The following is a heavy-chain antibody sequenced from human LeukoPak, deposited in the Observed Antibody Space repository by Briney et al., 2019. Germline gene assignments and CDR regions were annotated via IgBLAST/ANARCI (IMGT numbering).Heavy chain of an antibody. CDR2: IKRKTDGGTT. CDR1: GFTFSNAW. CDR3: TTIAEAGHFDY. J-gene: IGHJ4*02. V-gene: IGHV3-15*01. Sequence: GGSLRLSCAASGFTFSNAWMSWVRQAPGKGLEWVGRIKRKTDGGTTDYAAPVKGRFTMSRDDSKDTLYLQMSSLKTEDTAVYYCTTIAEAGHFDYWGQGTLVTVSS. D-gene: IGHD6-13*01.